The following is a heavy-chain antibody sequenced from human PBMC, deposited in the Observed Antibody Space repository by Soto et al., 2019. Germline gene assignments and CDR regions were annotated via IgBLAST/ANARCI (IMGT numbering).Heavy chain of an antibody. CDR1: GGSISSGDYY. CDR2: IYYSGST. CDR3: ARSTDDFWSGYLDYYFDY. J-gene: IGHJ4*02. Sequence: QVQLQESGPGLVKPSQTLSLTCTVSGGSISSGDYYWSWIRQPPGKGLEWIGYIYYSGSTYYNPSLTSRVTISVDTAKNQFSLKLSSVTAADTAVYYCARSTDDFWSGYLDYYFDYWGQGTLVTVSS. V-gene: IGHV4-30-4*01. D-gene: IGHD3-3*01.